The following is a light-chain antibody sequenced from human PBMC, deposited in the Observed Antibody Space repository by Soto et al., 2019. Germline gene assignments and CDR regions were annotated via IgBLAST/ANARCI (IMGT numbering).Light chain of an antibody. CDR2: DAS. J-gene: IGKJ1*01. Sequence: DIQMTQSPSTLSASVGDRVTITCRASQSISSWLAWYQQKPGKAPNLLIYDASTLESGVPSRFSGSGSGTEFTLTISSLQPDDFATYYCQQYNSFSPTFRLGTKV. V-gene: IGKV1-5*01. CDR1: QSISSW. CDR3: QQYNSFSPT.